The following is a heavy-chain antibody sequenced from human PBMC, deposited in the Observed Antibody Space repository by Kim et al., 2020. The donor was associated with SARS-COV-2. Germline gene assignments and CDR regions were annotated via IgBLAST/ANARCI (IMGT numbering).Heavy chain of an antibody. CDR3: ASKSSEIRGSYYIPWLD. CDR2: IYYSGST. V-gene: IGHV4-39*07. J-gene: IGHJ4*02. Sequence: SETLSLTCTVSGGSISSSSYYWGWIRQPPGKGLEWIGSIYYSGSTYYNPSLKSRVTISVDTSKNQFSLKLSSVTAADTAVYYCASKSSEIRGSYYIPWLDWGQGTLVTVYS. CDR1: GGSISSSSYY. D-gene: IGHD1-26*01.